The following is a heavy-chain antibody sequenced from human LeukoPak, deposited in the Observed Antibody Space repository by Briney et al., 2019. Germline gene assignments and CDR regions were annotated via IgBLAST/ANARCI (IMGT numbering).Heavy chain of an antibody. CDR3: ARDLTSYYYDSSGALGY. V-gene: IGHV3-30*04. D-gene: IGHD3-22*01. J-gene: IGHJ4*02. CDR1: GFTFSDYG. CDR2: IAYDGRSA. Sequence: PGRSLRLSCAASGFTFSDYGIHWVRQAPGKGLEWVAAIAYDGRSAYYTDSVKGRFTISRDNAKNSLYLQMNSLRAEDTAVYYCARDLTSYYYDSSGALGYWGQGTLVTVSS.